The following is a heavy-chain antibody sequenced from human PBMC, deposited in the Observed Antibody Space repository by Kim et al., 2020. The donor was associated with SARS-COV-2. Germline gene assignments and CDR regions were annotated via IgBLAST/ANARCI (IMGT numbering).Heavy chain of an antibody. J-gene: IGHJ4*02. CDR2: IRSKAYGGTT. CDR3: TRRARQLVPSFDY. D-gene: IGHD6-13*01. CDR1: GFTFGDYA. V-gene: IGHV3-49*03. Sequence: GGSLRLSCTASGFTFGDYAMSWFRQAPGKGLEWVGFIRSKAYGGTTEYAASVKGRFTISRDDSKSIAYLQMNSLKTEDTAVYYCTRRARQLVPSFDYWGQGTLVTVSS.